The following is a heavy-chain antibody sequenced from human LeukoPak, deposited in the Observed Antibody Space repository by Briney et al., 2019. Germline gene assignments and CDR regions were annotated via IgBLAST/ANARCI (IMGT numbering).Heavy chain of an antibody. Sequence: VKETCKSSLGTSSSYAISWVRQPPSRGREGMGLVISIFGTAHYAQRFQGRVTITADKSTITGYMDLSSLRYEDAAVYSCAKSVATRTSYFDYWGQGTLVTVSS. CDR1: LGTSSSYA. CDR3: AKSVATRTSYFDY. V-gene: IGHV1-69*06. CDR2: VISIFGTA. D-gene: IGHD1/OR15-1a*01. J-gene: IGHJ4*02.